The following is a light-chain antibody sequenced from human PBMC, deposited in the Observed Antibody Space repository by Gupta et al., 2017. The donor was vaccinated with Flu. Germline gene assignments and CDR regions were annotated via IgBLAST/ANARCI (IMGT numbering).Light chain of an antibody. CDR2: GAS. Sequence: EIEMTPSPATLPVPPGERATLSCRASQSVSSNLAWYQQKPGQAPRLLIYGASTRATGIPARFSGSGSGTEFTLTISSLQSEDFAVYYCQQYNNWPPGTFGQGTKVEIK. CDR1: QSVSSN. CDR3: QQYNNWPPGT. V-gene: IGKV3-15*01. J-gene: IGKJ1*01.